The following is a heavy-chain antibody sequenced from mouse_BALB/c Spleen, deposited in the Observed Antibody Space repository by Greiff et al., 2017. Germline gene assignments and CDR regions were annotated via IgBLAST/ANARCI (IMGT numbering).Heavy chain of an antibody. D-gene: IGHD2-10*02. CDR2: IWGDGST. V-gene: IGHV2-6-7*01. J-gene: IGHJ3*01. Sequence: QVQLQQSGPGLVAPSQSLSITCTVSGFSLTGYGVNWVRQPPGKGLEWLGMIWGDGSTDYNSALKSRLSISKDNSKSQVFLKMNSLQTDDTARYYCAREYGNYEGWFAYWGQGTLVTVSA. CDR3: AREYGNYEGWFAY. CDR1: GFSLTGYG.